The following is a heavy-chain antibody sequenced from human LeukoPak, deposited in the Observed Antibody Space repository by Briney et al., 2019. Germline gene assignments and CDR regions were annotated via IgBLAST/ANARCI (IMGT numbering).Heavy chain of an antibody. CDR1: GFTFSSYA. CDR2: ISGSGGST. Sequence: GGSLRLSCAAPGFTFSSYAMSWVRQAPGKGLEWVSVISGSGGSTYHADSVKGRFTISRDNSKNTLYLQMNSLRAEDTAVYYCAKALTTTERILDYWGQGTLITVSS. D-gene: IGHD4-17*01. CDR3: AKALTTTERILDY. J-gene: IGHJ4*02. V-gene: IGHV3-23*01.